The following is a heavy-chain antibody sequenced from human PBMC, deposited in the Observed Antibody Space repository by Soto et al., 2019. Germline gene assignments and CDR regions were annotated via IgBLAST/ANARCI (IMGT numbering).Heavy chain of an antibody. CDR1: RFTFSDHY. Sequence: GSLILSCSAARFTFSDHYMDWVRQAPGRGLDWVGRTRNKANSYTIEYAASVKGRFAISRDDSKNSLYLQMNSLKTEDTAVYYCARVGGPGPTTLYYYYAMDVWGQGTTVTVSS. V-gene: IGHV3-72*01. CDR3: ARVGGPGPTTLYYYYAMDV. J-gene: IGHJ6*02. CDR2: TRNKANSYTI. D-gene: IGHD3-16*01.